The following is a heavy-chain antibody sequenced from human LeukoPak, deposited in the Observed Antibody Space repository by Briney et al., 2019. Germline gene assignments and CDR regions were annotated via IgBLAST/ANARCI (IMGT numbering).Heavy chain of an antibody. CDR2: ISGSGGTT. D-gene: IGHD3-10*01. Sequence: PGGSLRLSCAASGFTFSTNAMTWVRQAPGEGLEWVSAISGSGGTTYYADSVKGRFTISRDNSKNTLYLQMNSLRAEDTAVYYCAKAQVRGVITMEDYWGQGTLVSVSS. V-gene: IGHV3-23*01. CDR1: GFTFSTNA. CDR3: AKAQVRGVITMEDY. J-gene: IGHJ4*02.